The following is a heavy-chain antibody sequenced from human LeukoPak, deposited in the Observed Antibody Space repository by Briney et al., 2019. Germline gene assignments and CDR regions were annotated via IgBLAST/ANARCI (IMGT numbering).Heavy chain of an antibody. J-gene: IGHJ4*02. D-gene: IGHD6-19*01. CDR2: IWSDGSNK. CDR3: ASRSIALAGYSFDY. V-gene: IGHV3-33*01. Sequence: GRSLRLSCAASGXTFSTYGMHWVRQAPGKGLEWVAVIWSDGSNKYYADSVKGRFTISRDNSKNTLYLQMNSLRAEDTAVYCCASRSIALAGYSFDYWGQGTLVTVSS. CDR1: GXTFSTYG.